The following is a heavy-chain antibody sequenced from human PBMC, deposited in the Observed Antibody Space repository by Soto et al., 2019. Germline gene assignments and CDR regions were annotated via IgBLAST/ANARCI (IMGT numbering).Heavy chain of an antibody. CDR1: GFTFSRYW. CDR2: IKQDGSEK. CDR3: GRGVEWLAYYGMEL. Sequence: GSLRLFCAASGFTFSRYWMSWVRHAPGKGLEWVANIKQDGSEKYYVDSVKGRFTISRENAQNSLHLQMHSLRDEDTAVYYSGRGVEWLAYYGMELWGQGTTVTVSS. V-gene: IGHV3-7*01. D-gene: IGHD6-19*01. J-gene: IGHJ6*02.